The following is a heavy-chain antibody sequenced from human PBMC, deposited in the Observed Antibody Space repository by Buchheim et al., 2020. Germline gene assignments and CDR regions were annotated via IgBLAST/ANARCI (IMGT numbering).Heavy chain of an antibody. D-gene: IGHD3-22*01. CDR1: GGSISSSNW. V-gene: IGHV4-4*02. CDR2: IYHSGST. CDR3: ARVDAGYYDSSGYYEASYISA. J-gene: IGHJ5*02. Sequence: QVQLQESGPGLVKPSGTLSLTCAVSGGSISSSNWWSWVRQPPGKGLVWIGEIYHSGSTNYNPSLKSRVTISVDKSKNQFSLKLSSVTAADTAVYYCARVDAGYYDSSGYYEASYISAWGQGTL.